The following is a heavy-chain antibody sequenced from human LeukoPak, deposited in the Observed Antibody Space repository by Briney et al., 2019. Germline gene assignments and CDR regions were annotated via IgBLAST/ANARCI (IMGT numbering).Heavy chain of an antibody. CDR3: ARGSCSSTSCYGGNNWFDP. Sequence: ASVKVSCKVSGYTLTELSMHWVRQAPGKGLEWMGGFDPEDGETIYAQKFQGRVTMTEDTSTDTAYMELSSLRSDDTAVYYCARGSCSSTSCYGGNNWFDPWGQGTLVTVSS. D-gene: IGHD2-2*01. CDR1: GYTLTELS. J-gene: IGHJ5*02. V-gene: IGHV1-24*01. CDR2: FDPEDGET.